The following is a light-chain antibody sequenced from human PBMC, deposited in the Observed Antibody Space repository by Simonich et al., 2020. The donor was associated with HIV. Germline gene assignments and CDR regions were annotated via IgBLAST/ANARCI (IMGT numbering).Light chain of an antibody. V-gene: IGLV2-14*01. Sequence: QSALTQPASVSGSPGQSITISCAGTNSAVGGYNYVSWYQQHPGKAPKIMIYDVSKRPAGVSNRFSGAKSVNTAALTISGLQAEDEADYYCSSYTSSSTDWVFGGGTKLTVL. CDR3: SSYTSSSTDWV. J-gene: IGLJ3*02. CDR1: NSAVGGYNY. CDR2: DVS.